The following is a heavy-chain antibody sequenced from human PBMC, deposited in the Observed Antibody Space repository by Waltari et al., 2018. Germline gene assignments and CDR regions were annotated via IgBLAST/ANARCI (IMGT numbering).Heavy chain of an antibody. Sequence: EVQLLESGGGLVQPGGSVRLSCAASGFTFSSYAMSWVRQAPGKGLEWVSAISGSGGSTYYADSVKCRFTISRDNSKNTLYLQMNSLRAEDTAVYYCAKASNIPQWRNSGVDPWGQGTLVTVSS. J-gene: IGHJ5*02. CDR1: GFTFSSYA. V-gene: IGHV3-23*01. CDR3: AKASNIPQWRNSGVDP. CDR2: ISGSGGST. D-gene: IGHD6-19*01.